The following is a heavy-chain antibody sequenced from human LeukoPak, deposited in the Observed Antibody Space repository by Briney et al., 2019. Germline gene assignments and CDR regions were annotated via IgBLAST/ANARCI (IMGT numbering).Heavy chain of an antibody. V-gene: IGHV3-23*01. CDR2: MSGSDGST. Sequence: GGSLRLSCAASGFTFSSFAMRWVRQAPGKGLEWVAVMSGSDGSTNYADSVKGRFTISRDNAKSTLYLQMKSLRVEDTAVYYCAKSRFGSGRGSDYWGQGTLVTVSS. J-gene: IGHJ4*02. D-gene: IGHD2-15*01. CDR1: GFTFSSFA. CDR3: AKSRFGSGRGSDY.